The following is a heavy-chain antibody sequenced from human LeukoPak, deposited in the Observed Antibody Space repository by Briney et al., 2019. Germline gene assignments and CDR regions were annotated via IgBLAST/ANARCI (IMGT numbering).Heavy chain of an antibody. CDR2: MNPNSGNT. J-gene: IGHJ5*02. Sequence: ASGKVSCKASGYTFTSYDINWVRQAPGQGLEWLGWMNPNSGNTGYAQKFQGRVTMTRNTSISTAYMELSSLRSEDTTVYYCARGGSHYDILTGYYKNWFDPWGQGTLVTVSS. V-gene: IGHV1-8*01. CDR1: GYTFTSYD. CDR3: ARGGSHYDILTGYYKNWFDP. D-gene: IGHD3-9*01.